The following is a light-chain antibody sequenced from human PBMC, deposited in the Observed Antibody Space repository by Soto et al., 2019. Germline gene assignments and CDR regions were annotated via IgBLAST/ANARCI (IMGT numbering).Light chain of an antibody. CDR2: DNN. CDR1: SSNTGADYD. V-gene: IGLV1-40*01. Sequence: QSVLTQPPSVSGAPGQRVTISCTGSSSNTGADYDVHWYQHLPGSAPKLLIYDNNIRPSGVPDRFSGSKSGTSASLAITGFEAEDEGDDYCQSYDSSLSNLVVFGGGTQLTVL. J-gene: IGLJ2*01. CDR3: QSYDSSLSNLVV.